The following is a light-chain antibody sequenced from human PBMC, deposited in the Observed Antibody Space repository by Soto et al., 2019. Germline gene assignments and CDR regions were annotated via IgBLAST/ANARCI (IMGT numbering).Light chain of an antibody. CDR3: QQYNNWPLT. CDR2: GAS. CDR1: QSVTSN. Sequence: EIVMTQSPATLSVSPGERATLSCRASQSVTSNLAWYQQKPGQPPRRLIYGASTRATGIPARFSGSGSGTESTLTISSLQSEDFAVYYCQQYNNWPLTFGGGTKVDIK. V-gene: IGKV3-15*01. J-gene: IGKJ4*01.